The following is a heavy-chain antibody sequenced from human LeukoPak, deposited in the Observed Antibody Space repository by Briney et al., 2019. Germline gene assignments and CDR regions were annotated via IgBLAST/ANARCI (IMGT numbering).Heavy chain of an antibody. Sequence: PGGSLRLSCAASGFTFSNYAMRWVRQAPGKGLEWVSGTSGSGRSIHYADSVKGRFTISRDNSKNTLYLQMNNLRAEDTAVYYCAKGPSFSSSWSYFDYWGQGTLVTVSS. V-gene: IGHV3-23*01. CDR3: AKGPSFSSSWSYFDY. D-gene: IGHD6-13*01. J-gene: IGHJ4*02. CDR2: TSGSGRSI. CDR1: GFTFSNYA.